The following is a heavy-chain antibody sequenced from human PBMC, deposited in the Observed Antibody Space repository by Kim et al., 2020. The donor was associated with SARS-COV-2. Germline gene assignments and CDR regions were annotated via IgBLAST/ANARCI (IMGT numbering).Heavy chain of an antibody. D-gene: IGHD3-22*01. CDR3: ASLYDSSGYYHPY. V-gene: IGHV1-69*02. Sequence: YAQKFRGRVTITADKSTSTAYKELSSLRSEDTAVYYCASLYDSSGYYHPYWGQGTLVTVSS. J-gene: IGHJ4*02.